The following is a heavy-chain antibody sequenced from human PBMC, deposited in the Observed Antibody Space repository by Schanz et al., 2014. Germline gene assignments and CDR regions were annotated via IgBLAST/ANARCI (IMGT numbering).Heavy chain of an antibody. CDR3: AKSQGSSFDS. V-gene: IGHV3-23*04. Sequence: EVHLVESGGGLVQPGGSLRLSCAASGITFSSHSFNWVRQAPGKGLEWVSALSEGGGGTHYADSVRGRFTISSDSSKNTLYLQMSSLRADDTAVYYCAKSQGSSFDSWGQGTLVTVSS. CDR2: LSEGGGGT. CDR1: GITFSSHS. J-gene: IGHJ4*02. D-gene: IGHD6-13*01.